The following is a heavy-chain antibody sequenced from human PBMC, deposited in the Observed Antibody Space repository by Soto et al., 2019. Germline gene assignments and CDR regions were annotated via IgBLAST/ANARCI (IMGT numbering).Heavy chain of an antibody. D-gene: IGHD3-10*01. CDR1: GVAFSTYG. Sequence: QVQLGESGGAVVQPGPSLRLSCAASGVAFSTYGVHWVRQAPGKGLEWVAILSYDGHNEYYTDSVKGRFTISRDTSRNTLYLQMDHLRADDTAMYYCAKDRGFGEYLFDSWGQGTLVTVSS. V-gene: IGHV3-30*18. J-gene: IGHJ4*02. CDR3: AKDRGFGEYLFDS. CDR2: LSYDGHNE.